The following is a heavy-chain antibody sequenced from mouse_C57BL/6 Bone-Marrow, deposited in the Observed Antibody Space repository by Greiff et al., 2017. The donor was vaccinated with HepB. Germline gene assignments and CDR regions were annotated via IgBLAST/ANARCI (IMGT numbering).Heavy chain of an antibody. CDR2: ISSGGDYI. D-gene: IGHD1-1*01. CDR3: TRYRPYYYGSSWYFDV. J-gene: IGHJ1*03. CDR1: GFTFSSYA. V-gene: IGHV5-9-1*02. Sequence: EVKLMESGEGLVKPGGSLKLSCAASGFTFSSYAMSWVRQTPEKRLEWVAYISSGGDYIYYADTVKGRFTNSRDNARNTLYLHMSSLKSEDTAMYYCTRYRPYYYGSSWYFDVWGTGPTVTVSS.